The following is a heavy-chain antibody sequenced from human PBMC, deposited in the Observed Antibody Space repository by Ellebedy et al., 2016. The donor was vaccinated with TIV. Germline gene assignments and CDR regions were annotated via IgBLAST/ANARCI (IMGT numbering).Heavy chain of an antibody. J-gene: IGHJ4*02. CDR3: AKGRGGGSDSSAPRYYFDS. D-gene: IGHD6-19*01. CDR1: GFTFNSYA. V-gene: IGHV3-23*01. CDR2: ISHTGTRT. Sequence: GESLKISCAASGFTFNSYAMSLVRQAPGKGLEWVSTISHTGTRTYYANSVDGRFIISRAISKRTLYLQMNSLRAEDTAVYYCAKGRGGGSDSSAPRYYFDSWGLGTLVTVSS.